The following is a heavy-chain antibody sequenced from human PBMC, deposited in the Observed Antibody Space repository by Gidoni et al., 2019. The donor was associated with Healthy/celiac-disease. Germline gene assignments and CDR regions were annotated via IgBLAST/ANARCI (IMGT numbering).Heavy chain of an antibody. Sequence: QVQLVESVGGVVQPGRSLRLSCAASGFTFSSYGMHWVRQAPGKGLEWVAVISYDGSNKYYADSVKGRFTISRDNSKNTLYLQMNSLRAEDTAVYYCAKDQAAAGYYGMDVWGQGTTVTVSS. J-gene: IGHJ6*02. CDR2: ISYDGSNK. V-gene: IGHV3-30*18. D-gene: IGHD6-13*01. CDR1: GFTFSSYG. CDR3: AKDQAAAGYYGMDV.